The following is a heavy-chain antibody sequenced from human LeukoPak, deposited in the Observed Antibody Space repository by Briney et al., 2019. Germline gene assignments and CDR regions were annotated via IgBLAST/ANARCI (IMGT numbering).Heavy chain of an antibody. CDR2: ISAYNGNT. CDR1: GYTFTNFY. D-gene: IGHD6-13*01. Sequence: ASVKVSCKTSGYTFTNFYMHWVRQAPGQGLEWMGWISAYNGNTNYAQKLQGRVTMTTDTSTSTAYMELRSLRSDDTAVYYCARVRYSSSWYVIKYYYYGMDVWGQGTTVTVSS. J-gene: IGHJ6*02. CDR3: ARVRYSSSWYVIKYYYYGMDV. V-gene: IGHV1-18*04.